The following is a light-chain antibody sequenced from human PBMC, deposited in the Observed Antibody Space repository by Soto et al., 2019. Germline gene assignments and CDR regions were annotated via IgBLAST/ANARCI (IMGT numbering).Light chain of an antibody. J-gene: IGKJ1*01. Sequence: EFTQSAVTLSVSPGEGVTLSCRASQRLSSNLAWYQQRPGQAPRLLIYGASIRATDIPARFIGSGSGTEFTLTISRLQSEDFAVNYCQQYIIWPRTFGQGTKVDI. V-gene: IGKV3-15*01. CDR3: QQYIIWPRT. CDR1: QRLSSN. CDR2: GAS.